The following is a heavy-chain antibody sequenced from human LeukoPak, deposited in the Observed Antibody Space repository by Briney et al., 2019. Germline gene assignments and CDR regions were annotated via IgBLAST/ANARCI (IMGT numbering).Heavy chain of an antibody. CDR1: GYTFTSYY. CDR2: INPSGGST. Sequence: ASVKVSCKASGYTFTSYYMHWVRQAPGQGLEWMGIINPSGGSTSYAQKFQGRVTMTRDTSTSTVYMELSSLRSEDTAVYYCARVSRGSYYYDSSGYKIDYWGQGTLVTVCS. CDR3: ARVSRGSYYYDSSGYKIDY. J-gene: IGHJ4*02. V-gene: IGHV1-46*01. D-gene: IGHD3-22*01.